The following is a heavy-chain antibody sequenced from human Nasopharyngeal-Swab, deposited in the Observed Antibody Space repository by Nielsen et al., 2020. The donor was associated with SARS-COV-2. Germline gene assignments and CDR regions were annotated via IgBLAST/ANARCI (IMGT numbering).Heavy chain of an antibody. CDR1: GYTFTSYA. CDR2: INAGNGNT. J-gene: IGHJ6*02. V-gene: IGHV1-3*01. D-gene: IGHD6-19*01. Sequence: ASVKVSCKASGYTFTSYAMHWVRQAPGQRLEWMGWINAGNGNTKYSQKFQGRVTITRDTSASTAYMELSSLRSEDTAVYYCARDGNPQWLVILYYYYGMDVWGQGTTVTVSS. CDR3: ARDGNPQWLVILYYYYGMDV.